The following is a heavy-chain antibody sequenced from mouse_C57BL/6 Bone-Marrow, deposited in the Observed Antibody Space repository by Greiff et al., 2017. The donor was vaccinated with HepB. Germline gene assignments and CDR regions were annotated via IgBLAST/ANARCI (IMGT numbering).Heavy chain of an antibody. CDR2: ISYDGSN. Sequence: EVQLQQSGPGLVKPSQSLSLTCSVTGYSITSGYYWNWIRQFPGNKLEWMGYISYDGSNNYNPSLKNRISITRDTSKNQFFLKLNSVTTEDTATYYCARVANYYGSSYAMDYWGQGTSVTVSS. CDR1: GYSITSGYY. J-gene: IGHJ4*01. V-gene: IGHV3-6*01. CDR3: ARVANYYGSSYAMDY. D-gene: IGHD1-1*01.